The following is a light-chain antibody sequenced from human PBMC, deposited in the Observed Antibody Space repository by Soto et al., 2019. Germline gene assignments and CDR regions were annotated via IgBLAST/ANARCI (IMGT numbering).Light chain of an antibody. V-gene: IGLV2-14*01. CDR2: EVT. J-gene: IGLJ1*01. Sequence: QSALTQPASLSGSPGQSIAISCTGSSSDIGIYKYVSWYQQHPGKVPKLIIYEVTNRPSGVSNRFSGSKSGNTASLTISGLQAEDEADYYCSSYTTSSTRVFGPGTKVTV. CDR3: SSYTTSSTRV. CDR1: SSDIGIYKY.